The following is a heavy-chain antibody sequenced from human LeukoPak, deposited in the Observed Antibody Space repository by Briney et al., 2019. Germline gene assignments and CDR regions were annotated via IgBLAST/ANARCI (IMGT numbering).Heavy chain of an antibody. CDR3: AKDRDYYGSGAAFDI. Sequence: PGGSLRLSCAASGFTFSSYAMSWVRQAPGKGLEWVSAISGSGGSTYCADSVKGRFTISRDNSKNTLYLQMNSLRAEDTAVYYCAKDRDYYGSGAAFDIWGQGTMVTVSS. V-gene: IGHV3-23*01. D-gene: IGHD3-10*01. J-gene: IGHJ3*02. CDR2: ISGSGGST. CDR1: GFTFSSYA.